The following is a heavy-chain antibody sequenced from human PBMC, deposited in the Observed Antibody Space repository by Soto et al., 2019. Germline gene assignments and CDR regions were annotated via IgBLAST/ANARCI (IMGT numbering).Heavy chain of an antibody. CDR1: GFTFSSYS. CDR3: ARAGSNYGHWFDP. Sequence: GGSLRLSCAASGFTFSSYSMNWVRQAPGKGLEWVSSISSSSSYIYCADSVKGRFTISRDNAKNSLYLQMNSLRAEDTAVYYCARAGSNYGHWFDPWGQGTLVTVSS. V-gene: IGHV3-21*01. D-gene: IGHD4-4*01. J-gene: IGHJ5*02. CDR2: ISSSSSYI.